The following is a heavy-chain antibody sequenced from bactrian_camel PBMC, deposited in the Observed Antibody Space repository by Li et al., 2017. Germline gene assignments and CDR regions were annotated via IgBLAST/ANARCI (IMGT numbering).Heavy chain of an antibody. CDR1: GFTFSNYA. CDR2: IRSSGDYT. J-gene: IGHJ6*01. Sequence: VQLVESGGGLVQPGGSLRVSCQGSGFTFSNYAMSWVRQAPGKGLEWVSDIRSSGDYTSYADSVEGRFTISEDNAKNTVYLQMNSLQPEDTAMYHCATISSDGSWSNSFCPLEFAYWGYGTQVTVS. CDR3: ATISSDGSWSNSFCPLEFAY. D-gene: IGHD6*01. V-gene: IGHV3S40*01.